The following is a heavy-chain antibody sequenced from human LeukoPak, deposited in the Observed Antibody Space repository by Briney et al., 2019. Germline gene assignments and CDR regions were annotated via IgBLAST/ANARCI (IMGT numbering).Heavy chain of an antibody. CDR1: GGSVSSSGDY. J-gene: IGHJ4*02. CDR3: ARILRSQYSFDY. Sequence: KPSETLSLTCTVSGGSVSSSGDYWGWVRQPPGKGLEWIGSMFYRGNTYYNPSLKSRVTISVDTYQVSLKLTSVTAADTAVYYCARILRSQYSFDYWGQGALVTVSS. D-gene: IGHD2-15*01. V-gene: IGHV4-39*01. CDR2: MFYRGNT.